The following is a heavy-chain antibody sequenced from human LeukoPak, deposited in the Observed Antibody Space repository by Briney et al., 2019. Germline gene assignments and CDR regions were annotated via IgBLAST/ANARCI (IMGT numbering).Heavy chain of an antibody. Sequence: SETLSLTCAVYGGSFSGYYWSWIRQPPGKGLEWMGEIYHSGSTNYNPSLKSRVTISVDTSKNQFSLKLSSVTAADTAVYYCARVVVAPAARGRPDAFDIWGQGTMVTVSS. D-gene: IGHD2-2*01. CDR3: ARVVVAPAARGRPDAFDI. CDR2: IYHSGST. V-gene: IGHV4-34*01. CDR1: GGSFSGYY. J-gene: IGHJ3*02.